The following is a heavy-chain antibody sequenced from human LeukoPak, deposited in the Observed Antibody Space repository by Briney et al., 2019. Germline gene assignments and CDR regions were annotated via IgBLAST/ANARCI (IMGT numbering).Heavy chain of an antibody. CDR1: GFTFSSYG. CDR2: IRYDGSNK. J-gene: IGHJ4*02. CDR3: AKGWDYYVDY. Sequence: GGSLRLSCAASGFTFSSYGMHWVRQAPGKGLEWVAFIRYDGSNKDYAESVKGRFTTSRDNTKNTLYLQLNTLRPEDTAVYYCAKGWDYYVDYWGQGTLVTVSS. D-gene: IGHD1-26*01. V-gene: IGHV3-30*02.